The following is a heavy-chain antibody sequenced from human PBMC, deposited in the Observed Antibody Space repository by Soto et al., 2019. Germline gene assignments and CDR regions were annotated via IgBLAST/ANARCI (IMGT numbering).Heavy chain of an antibody. J-gene: IGHJ4*02. D-gene: IGHD6-19*01. Sequence: SETLSLTXSVSGASISSYYWSWIRQPAGKGLEWIGRIYVSGILNYNPSLKSRVTMSGDTSKNQFSLKLSSVTAADTAVYFCVKDSKYSSGWDWGQGALVTVSS. V-gene: IGHV4-4*07. CDR2: IYVSGIL. CDR3: VKDSKYSSGWD. CDR1: GASISSYY.